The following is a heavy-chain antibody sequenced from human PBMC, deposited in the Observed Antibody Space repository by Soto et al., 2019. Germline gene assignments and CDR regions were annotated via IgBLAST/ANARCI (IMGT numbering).Heavy chain of an antibody. CDR1: GDSVSSNSAA. Sequence: KQSQTLSLTCAISGDSVSSNSAAWNWIRQSPSRGLEWLGRTYYRSKWYNDYAVSVKSRITINPDTSKNQFSLQLNSVTPEDTAVYYCARYPPDFWSGLWAFDIWGQGTMVTVSS. CDR3: ARYPPDFWSGLWAFDI. D-gene: IGHD3-3*01. V-gene: IGHV6-1*01. J-gene: IGHJ3*02. CDR2: TYYRSKWYN.